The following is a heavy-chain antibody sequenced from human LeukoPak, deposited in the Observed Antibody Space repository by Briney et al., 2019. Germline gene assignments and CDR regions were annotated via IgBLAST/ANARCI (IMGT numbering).Heavy chain of an antibody. D-gene: IGHD3-22*01. CDR3: ARESSGYYYPALDY. CDR1: GFTFNRYG. J-gene: IGHJ4*02. Sequence: GGSLRLSCAASGFTFNRYGMHWVRQAPGKGLEWVSSISSSSSYIYYADSVKGRFTTSRDNAKNSLYLQMNSLRAEDTAVYYCARESSGYYYPALDYWGQGTLVTVSS. CDR2: ISSSSSYI. V-gene: IGHV3-21*01.